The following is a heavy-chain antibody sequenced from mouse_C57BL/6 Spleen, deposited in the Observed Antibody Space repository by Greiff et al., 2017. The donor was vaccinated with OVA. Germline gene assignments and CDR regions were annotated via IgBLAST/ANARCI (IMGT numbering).Heavy chain of an antibody. Sequence: VQLQQSGPELVKPGASVKISCKASGYTFTDYYMNWVKQSHGKSLEWIGDINPNNGGTSYNQKFKGKATLTVDKSSSTAYMELRSLTSEDSAVYYCARSPPDYDYWGQGTTLTVSS. J-gene: IGHJ2*01. D-gene: IGHD2-4*01. V-gene: IGHV1-26*01. CDR2: INPNNGGT. CDR3: ARSPPDYDY. CDR1: GYTFTDYY.